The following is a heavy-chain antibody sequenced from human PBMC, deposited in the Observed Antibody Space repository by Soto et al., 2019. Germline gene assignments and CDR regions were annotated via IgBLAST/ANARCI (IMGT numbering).Heavy chain of an antibody. V-gene: IGHV3-13*01. CDR2: IGTVGDT. CDR1: GFTLRSYD. J-gene: IGHJ3*02. CDR3: ARQGKDCSSGSCYYDAFDI. D-gene: IGHD2-2*01. Sequence: EVQLVESGGGLVQPGGSLRLSCAASGFTLRSYDMHWVRQPTGKGLEWVSGIGTVGDTYYLGSVKGRFTISRENAKNSLYLQMNSLGAGDTAVYYCARQGKDCSSGSCYYDAFDIWGQGTMVAVSS.